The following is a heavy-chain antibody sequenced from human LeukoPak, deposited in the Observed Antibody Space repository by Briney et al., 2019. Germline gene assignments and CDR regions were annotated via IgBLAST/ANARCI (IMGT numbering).Heavy chain of an antibody. CDR3: ARARTLDY. CDR1: GYTFTSYD. Sequence: ASVKVSCKASGYTFTSYDINWVRQAARHRLEWMGWMNPNRGNTGYAQKFQGRVTKTRNTSISTAYMELIILRSEDTVVYYCARARTLDYWGQRALVTVCS. V-gene: IGHV1-8*01. J-gene: IGHJ4*02. CDR2: MNPNRGNT.